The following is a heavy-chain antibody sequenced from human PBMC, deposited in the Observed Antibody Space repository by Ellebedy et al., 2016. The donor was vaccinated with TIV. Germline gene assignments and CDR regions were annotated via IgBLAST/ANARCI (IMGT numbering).Heavy chain of an antibody. D-gene: IGHD4-17*01. J-gene: IGHJ4*02. CDR2: FNAGNGNT. Sequence: AASVKVSCKASGYTFTSYAMHWVRQPPGQRLEWMGWFNAGNGNTKYSQKFQGRVTITRDTSASTAYMEVRRLRSEDTAVYYCARDRDYGTFDYWGQGTLVTVSS. V-gene: IGHV1-3*01. CDR3: ARDRDYGTFDY. CDR1: GYTFTSYA.